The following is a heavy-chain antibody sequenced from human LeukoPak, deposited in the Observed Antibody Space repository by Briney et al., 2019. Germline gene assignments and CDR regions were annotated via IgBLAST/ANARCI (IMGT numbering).Heavy chain of an antibody. Sequence: PGGSLRLSCAASGFTFSSYSMNWVRQAPGKGLEWVSAISGSGGSTYYADSVKGRFTISRDNSKNTLYLQMNSLRAEDTAVYYYAKESYYYDSSGYSAFDYWGQGTLVTVSS. CDR3: AKESYYYDSSGYSAFDY. D-gene: IGHD3-22*01. J-gene: IGHJ4*02. CDR2: ISGSGGST. CDR1: GFTFSSYS. V-gene: IGHV3-23*01.